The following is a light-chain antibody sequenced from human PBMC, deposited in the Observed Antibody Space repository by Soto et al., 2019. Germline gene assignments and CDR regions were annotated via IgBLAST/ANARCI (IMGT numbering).Light chain of an antibody. J-gene: IGKJ4*01. V-gene: IGKV3-15*01. Sequence: EIVMTQSPATLSVSPGERAILSCRASKSVSNNLAWYQQKPGQAPRLLIYGASTRATGIPARFSGSGSGTEFTLSISSLQSEDFATYYCQQYNNWPPLTFGGGTKVEI. CDR2: GAS. CDR3: QQYNNWPPLT. CDR1: KSVSNN.